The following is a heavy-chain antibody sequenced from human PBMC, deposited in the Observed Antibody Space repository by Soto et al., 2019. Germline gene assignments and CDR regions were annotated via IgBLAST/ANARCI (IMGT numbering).Heavy chain of an antibody. CDR1: GGTFSSYA. CDR2: IIPIFGTA. V-gene: IGHV1-69*12. D-gene: IGHD6-19*01. CDR3: ARDRPGESSSRPGVILDY. J-gene: IGHJ4*02. Sequence: QVQLVQSGAAVKKPGSSVKVSCKASGGTFSSYAISWVRQAPGQGLEWMGGIIPIFGTANYAQKFQGRVTITADESTSTAYMELSSLRSEDTAVYYCARDRPGESSSRPGVILDYWGQGTLVTVSS.